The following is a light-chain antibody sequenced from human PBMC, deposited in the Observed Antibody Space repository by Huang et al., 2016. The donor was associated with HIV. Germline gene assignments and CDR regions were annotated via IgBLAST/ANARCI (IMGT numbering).Light chain of an antibody. CDR3: QQSYSNPWT. Sequence: DIQMTQSPSSQSASVGDRVTITCRASQSISSYLNWYQQKPGKAPKLLIYAASSLQSGVPSRFSGSGSGTDFTLTISSLQPEDFATYYCQQSYSNPWTFGQGTKVEIK. CDR1: QSISSY. CDR2: AAS. V-gene: IGKV1-39*01. J-gene: IGKJ1*01.